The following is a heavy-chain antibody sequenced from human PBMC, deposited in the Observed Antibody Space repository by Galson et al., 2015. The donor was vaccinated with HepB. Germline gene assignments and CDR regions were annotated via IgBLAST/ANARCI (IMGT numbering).Heavy chain of an antibody. V-gene: IGHV1-69*13. J-gene: IGHJ5*02. D-gene: IGHD2-2*01. CDR1: GGTFSTYT. Sequence: SVKVSCKASGGTFSTYTISWVRQAPGQGLEWMGGIIQMFGTTNYAQKFQGRVTITADEVTSTFYMELNGLRPDDTAVYYCARDVPGAMRWFDPRGQGTLVTVSS. CDR3: ARDVPGAMRWFDP. CDR2: IIQMFGTT.